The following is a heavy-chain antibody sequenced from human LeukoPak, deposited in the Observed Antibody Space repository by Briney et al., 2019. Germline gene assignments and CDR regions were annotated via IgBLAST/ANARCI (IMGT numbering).Heavy chain of an antibody. CDR1: GGTFSSYA. CDR3: ARAPRGSYYYYGMDV. CDR2: IIPIFGTA. Sequence: ASVKVSCKASGGTFSSYAISWVRQAPGQGLEWMGGIIPIFGTANYAQKFQGRVTITADESTSTAYMELSSLRSEDTTVYYCARAPRGSYYYYGMDVWGQGTTVTVSS. D-gene: IGHD1-26*01. J-gene: IGHJ6*02. V-gene: IGHV1-69*13.